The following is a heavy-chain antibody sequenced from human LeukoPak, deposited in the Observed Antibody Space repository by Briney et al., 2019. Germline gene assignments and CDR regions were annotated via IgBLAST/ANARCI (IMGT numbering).Heavy chain of an antibody. V-gene: IGHV4-61*01. Sequence: SETLSLTCTVSGGSIISSSYNWGWIRQPPGKGLEWIGYIYYSGSTNYNPSLKSRVTISVDTSKNQFSLKLSSVTAADTAVYYCARESHYYYDSGGYYILGAFDIWGQGTMVTVSS. D-gene: IGHD3-22*01. CDR1: GGSIISSSYN. J-gene: IGHJ3*02. CDR2: IYYSGST. CDR3: ARESHYYYDSGGYYILGAFDI.